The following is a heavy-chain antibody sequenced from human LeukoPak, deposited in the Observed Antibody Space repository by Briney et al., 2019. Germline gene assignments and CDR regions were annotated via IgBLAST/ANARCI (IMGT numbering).Heavy chain of an antibody. CDR2: ISSSSSLI. CDR3: ARGRLSSADAFDI. V-gene: IGHV3-48*02. D-gene: IGHD3-10*01. J-gene: IGHJ3*02. CDR1: GFTFSNYG. Sequence: PGGSLRLTCAASGFTFSNYGMNWVRQAPGKGLEWISYISSSSSLIYYADSVKGRLTISRDNAKNSLYLQMNSLRDEDTAVYYCARGRLSSADAFDIWGQGTMVTVSS.